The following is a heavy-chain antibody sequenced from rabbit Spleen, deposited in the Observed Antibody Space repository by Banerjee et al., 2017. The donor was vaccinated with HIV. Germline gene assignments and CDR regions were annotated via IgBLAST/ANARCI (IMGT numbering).Heavy chain of an antibody. CDR2: IDTGSSGFT. D-gene: IGHD8-1*01. CDR3: ARDGAGGSYYAL. CDR1: GVSFSSSSY. J-gene: IGHJ4*01. Sequence: QSLEESGGDLVKPGASLTLTCTASGVSFSSSSYMCWVRQAPGKGLEWIACIDTGSSGFTYYASWAKDRFPYSKTPATTVTLQMARLTAAHTATYFCARDGAGGSYYALWGVGTLVTVS. V-gene: IGHV1S40*01.